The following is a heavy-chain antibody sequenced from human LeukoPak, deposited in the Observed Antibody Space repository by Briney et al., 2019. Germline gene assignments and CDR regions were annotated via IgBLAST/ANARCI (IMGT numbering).Heavy chain of an antibody. V-gene: IGHV3-33*01. J-gene: IGHJ6*02. D-gene: IGHD2-21*02. CDR1: GFTFSTYG. CDR3: ARGGDRESIYYYYGMDV. CDR2: IWFDGSNK. Sequence: GGSLRLSCAASGFTFSTYGMHWVRRAPGKGLDWVAVIWFDGSNKYYADSVKGRFTISRDNSKNTLYLQMNSLRAEDTAVYYCARGGDRESIYYYYGMDVWGQGTTVTVSS.